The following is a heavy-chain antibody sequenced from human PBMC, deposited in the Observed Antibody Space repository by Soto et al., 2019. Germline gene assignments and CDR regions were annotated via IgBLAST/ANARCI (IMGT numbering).Heavy chain of an antibody. J-gene: IGHJ6*02. V-gene: IGHV3-33*01. CDR2: IWYDGSNT. CDR1: GFAFGGHA. D-gene: IGHD6-13*01. Sequence: GVSLRLSCAASGFAFGGHAIHWVRQAPGKGLEWVAQIWYDGSNTYYADTVRGRFIVSRDNSKNTLYLQMNSLRAEDTAVYYCARDGQQNAPYAMDAWGQGTTVTVSS. CDR3: ARDGQQNAPYAMDA.